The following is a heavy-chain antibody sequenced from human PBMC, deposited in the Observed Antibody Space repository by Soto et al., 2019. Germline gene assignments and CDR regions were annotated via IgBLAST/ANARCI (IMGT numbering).Heavy chain of an antibody. CDR1: GGTFSSYA. V-gene: IGHV1-69*13. J-gene: IGHJ6*02. D-gene: IGHD5-12*01. CDR3: AKDFSGYDSDYYYYGMDV. CDR2: IIPIFGTA. Sequence: SVKVSCKASGGTFSSYAISWVRQAPGQGLEWMGGIIPIFGTANYAQKFQGRVTITADESTSTAYMELSSLRSEDTAVYYCAKDFSGYDSDYYYYGMDVWGQGTTVTVSS.